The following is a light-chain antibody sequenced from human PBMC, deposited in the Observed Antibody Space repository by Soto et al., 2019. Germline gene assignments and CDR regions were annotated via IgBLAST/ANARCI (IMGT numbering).Light chain of an antibody. CDR3: QQYANLPLT. Sequence: DIQMTQSPSSLSASVGDRVTITCQASDDISNYLNWYQQKPGKAPKVLIYDASLLESGVTSRFSGGGSGTEFTFTISSLQAEDIATYYCQQYANLPLTFGPGTKVDIK. J-gene: IGKJ3*01. CDR2: DAS. CDR1: DDISNY. V-gene: IGKV1-33*01.